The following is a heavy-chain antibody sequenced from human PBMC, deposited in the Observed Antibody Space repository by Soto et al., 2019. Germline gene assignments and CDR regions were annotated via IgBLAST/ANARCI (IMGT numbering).Heavy chain of an antibody. D-gene: IGHD1-1*01. CDR1: GYTFSDYY. Sequence: GASVKVSCKASGYTFSDYYIHWVRQAPGQGLEWMGWINPNSGGTKYAPKFQGGVTMTRDTSITTAYMELGRLRSGDTAVYYCAREPATAKPEGVDFWGQGTLVTGSS. V-gene: IGHV1-2*02. CDR3: AREPATAKPEGVDF. J-gene: IGHJ4*02. CDR2: INPNSGGT.